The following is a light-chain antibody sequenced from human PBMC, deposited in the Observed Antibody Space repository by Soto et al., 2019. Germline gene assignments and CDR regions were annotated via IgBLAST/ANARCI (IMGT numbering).Light chain of an antibody. Sequence: EIVLTQSPATLSLSPGKRATLSCRASQSVDNHLAWYQQKPGQAPRLLIYDASNRATDIPARFSGSGSGTDFTLTISSLEPEDFVEYYCQQRSYWPLTFGQGTKVEFK. CDR2: DAS. V-gene: IGKV3-11*01. J-gene: IGKJ1*01. CDR1: QSVDNH. CDR3: QQRSYWPLT.